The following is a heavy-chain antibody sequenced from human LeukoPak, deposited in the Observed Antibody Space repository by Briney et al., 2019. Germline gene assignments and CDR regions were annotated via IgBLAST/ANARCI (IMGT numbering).Heavy chain of an antibody. CDR3: ARRRGYSYDFHFDY. CDR2: IYPGDSDT. V-gene: IGHV5-51*01. D-gene: IGHD5-18*01. Sequence: PGGSLRLSCKGSGYSFTSYWIGWVRQMPGKGLEWMGIIYPGDSDTRYSPSFQGQVTISADKSISTAYLQWSSLKASDTAMYYCARRRGYSYDFHFDYWGQGTLVTVSS. J-gene: IGHJ4*02. CDR1: GYSFTSYW.